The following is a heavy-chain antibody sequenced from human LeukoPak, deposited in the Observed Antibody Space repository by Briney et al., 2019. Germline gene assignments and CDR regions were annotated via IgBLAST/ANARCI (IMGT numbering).Heavy chain of an antibody. CDR3: ARIVLPYYYDTTALKGHFDL. D-gene: IGHD3-22*01. Sequence: SETLSLTCAVYGGSFTGYYWSWIRQPPGKGLEWIGEINRNGNTNYNPSLKSRVTMSVDTSKKQFSLNLSSVTAADTAVYYCARIVLPYYYDTTALKGHFDLWGRAPWSLCPQ. CDR1: GGSFTGYY. CDR2: INRNGNT. V-gene: IGHV4-34*01. J-gene: IGHJ2*01.